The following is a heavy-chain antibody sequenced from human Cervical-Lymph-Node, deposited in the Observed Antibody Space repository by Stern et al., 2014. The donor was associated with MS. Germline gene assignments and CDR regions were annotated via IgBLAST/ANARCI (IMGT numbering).Heavy chain of an antibody. D-gene: IGHD2-15*01. CDR3: ARGLLGSENAFDI. J-gene: IGHJ3*02. Sequence: MQLVESGAEVKKPGASVKVSCKASGYPFTSYGISWVRQALGQGHEWMGCISAYNGNTNYAQKLQGRVTMTTDTSTSTAYMELRSLRSDDTAVYYCARGLLGSENAFDIWGQGTMVTVSS. CDR2: ISAYNGNT. V-gene: IGHV1-18*01. CDR1: GYPFTSYG.